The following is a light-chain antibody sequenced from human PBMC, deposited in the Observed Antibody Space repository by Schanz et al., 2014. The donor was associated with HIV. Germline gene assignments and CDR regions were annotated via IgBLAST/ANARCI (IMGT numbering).Light chain of an antibody. CDR2: EAS. CDR1: QSIYKW. CDR3: QQSYSTLWT. Sequence: DIQMTQSPSILPASVGDRVTITCRASQSIYKWLAWYRQKPGKAPNLLIYEASSLPSGVPSRFSGSGSGTDFTLTISSLQPEDFATYYCQQSYSTLWTFGQGTKVEIK. J-gene: IGKJ1*01. V-gene: IGKV1-5*03.